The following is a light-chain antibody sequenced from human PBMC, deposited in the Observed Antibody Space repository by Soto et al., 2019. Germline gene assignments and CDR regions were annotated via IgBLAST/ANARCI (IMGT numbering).Light chain of an antibody. CDR1: SSNIGNNA. CDR3: TAWDDSLNGLV. Sequence: QSVLTQPPSASGTPGQRVTISCSGSSSNIGNNAVNWYQQLPGTAPKLLIYSNNQRPSGVPYRFSGSKSGTSASLAISGLQSEDEADYYCTAWDDSLNGLVFGGGTKLTVL. J-gene: IGLJ2*01. CDR2: SNN. V-gene: IGLV1-44*01.